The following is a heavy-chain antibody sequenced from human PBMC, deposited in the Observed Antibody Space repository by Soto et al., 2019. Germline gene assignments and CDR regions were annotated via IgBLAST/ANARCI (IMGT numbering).Heavy chain of an antibody. CDR2: IYYSGST. J-gene: IGHJ4*02. Sequence: TLSLPCTVSGGSISSGGYYWSWIRQHPGKGLEWIGYIYYSGSTYYNPSLKSRVTISVDTSKNQFSLKLSSVTAADTAVYYCARGSLWSEFDYWGQGTLVTVSS. D-gene: IGHD3-16*01. V-gene: IGHV4-31*03. CDR1: GGSISSGGYY. CDR3: ARGSLWSEFDY.